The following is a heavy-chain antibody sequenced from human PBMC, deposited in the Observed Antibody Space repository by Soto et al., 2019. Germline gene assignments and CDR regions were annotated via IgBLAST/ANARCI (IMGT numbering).Heavy chain of an antibody. Sequence: QVQLVQSGAEVKKPGASVKVSCKASGYTFTSYDINWVRQATGQGLEWMGWMNPNSGNTGYAQKFQGRITMTRNTSISTAYMELSSLRSEDTAVYYCARCTYSSSSRYMDVWGKGTTVTVSS. D-gene: IGHD6-6*01. V-gene: IGHV1-8*01. CDR1: GYTFTSYD. CDR3: ARCTYSSSSRYMDV. J-gene: IGHJ6*03. CDR2: MNPNSGNT.